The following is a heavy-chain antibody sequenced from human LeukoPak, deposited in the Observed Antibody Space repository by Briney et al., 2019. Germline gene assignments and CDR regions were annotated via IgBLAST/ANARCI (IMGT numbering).Heavy chain of an antibody. Sequence: SETLSLTCTVSGGSISSYYWSWIRQPPGKGLEWIGYIYHSGSTYYNPSLKSRVTISVDRSKNQFSLKLSSVTAADTAVYYCARERLGSLRAYNWFDPWGQGTLVTVSS. CDR2: IYHSGST. J-gene: IGHJ5*02. D-gene: IGHD3-10*01. V-gene: IGHV4-59*12. CDR3: ARERLGSLRAYNWFDP. CDR1: GGSISSYY.